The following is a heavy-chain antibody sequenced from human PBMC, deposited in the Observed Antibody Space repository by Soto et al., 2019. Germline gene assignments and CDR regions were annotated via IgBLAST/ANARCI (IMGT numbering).Heavy chain of an antibody. CDR1: GGSVSNSNYY. CDR2: VYYRGRS. Sequence: TLSLTCTVSGGSVSNSNYYWGWIRQSPGKGLEWIGSVYYRGRSYSKSSVKSRVTISVDTSKNQFSLNLNSVTASDTAVYYCVSQRTSVLTQAYFDYWGPGALVTVSS. D-gene: IGHD2-8*01. J-gene: IGHJ4*02. V-gene: IGHV4-39*01. CDR3: VSQRTSVLTQAYFDY.